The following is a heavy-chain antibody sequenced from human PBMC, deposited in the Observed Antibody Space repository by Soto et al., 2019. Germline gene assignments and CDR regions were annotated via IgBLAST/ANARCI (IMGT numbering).Heavy chain of an antibody. D-gene: IGHD4-4*01. CDR3: ARHSNRNYGLYYFDF. J-gene: IGHJ4*02. V-gene: IGHV4-61*05. CDR1: SGSISANDFY. CDR2: IYYSGST. Sequence: SETLSLTCTVSSGSISANDFYWGWIRQPPGKGLEWIGYIYYSGSTKYNPSLKSRVTMSVDTSNNQFSLKVSSVTAADTAVYYCARHSNRNYGLYYFDFWGLGALVTVSS.